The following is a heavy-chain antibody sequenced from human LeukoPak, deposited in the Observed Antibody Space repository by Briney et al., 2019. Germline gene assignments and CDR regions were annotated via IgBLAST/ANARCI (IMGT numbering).Heavy chain of an antibody. J-gene: IGHJ4*02. CDR1: GGSFSGYY. CDR3: ANTMDTYYFDY. Sequence: PSETLSLTCAVYGGSFSGYYWSWIRQPPGKGLEWIGEINHSGCTNYNPSLKSRVTISVDTSKNQFSLKLSSVTAADTAVYYCANTMDTYYFDYWGQGTLVTVSS. V-gene: IGHV4-34*01. D-gene: IGHD3-10*01. CDR2: INHSGCT.